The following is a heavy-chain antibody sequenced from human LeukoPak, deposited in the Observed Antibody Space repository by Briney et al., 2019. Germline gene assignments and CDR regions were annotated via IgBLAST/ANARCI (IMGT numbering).Heavy chain of an antibody. CDR1: GFTFSSYE. CDR3: ARAMRAGAFDC. J-gene: IGHJ4*02. D-gene: IGHD3-10*01. CDR2: ISSSGSTI. Sequence: GGSLRLSCAASGFTFSSYEMNWVRQAPGKGLEWVSYISSSGSTICYADSVKGRFTISRDNAKNSLYLQMNSLRAEDTAVYYCARAMRAGAFDCWGQGTLVTVSS. V-gene: IGHV3-48*03.